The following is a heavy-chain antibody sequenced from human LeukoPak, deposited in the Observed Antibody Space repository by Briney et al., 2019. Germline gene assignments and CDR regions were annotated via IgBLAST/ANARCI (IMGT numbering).Heavy chain of an antibody. D-gene: IGHD3-10*01. J-gene: IGHJ4*02. CDR1: GFTFSSYA. Sequence: GGSLRLSCAASGFTFSSYAMSWVRQAPGKGLEWVSAISGSGGSTYYADSVKGRFTISRDNSKNTLYLQMNSMRAEDTAVYYCAKDLRGGLPVWFGELNSNPYWGQGTLVTVSS. CDR2: ISGSGGST. V-gene: IGHV3-23*01. CDR3: AKDLRGGLPVWFGELNSNPY.